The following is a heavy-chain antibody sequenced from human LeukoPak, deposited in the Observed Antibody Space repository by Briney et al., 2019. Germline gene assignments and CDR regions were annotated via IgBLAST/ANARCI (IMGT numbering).Heavy chain of an antibody. V-gene: IGHV4-34*01. J-gene: IGHJ4*02. Sequence: YPSETLSLTCAVYGGSFSGYYWSWIRQPPGKGLEWIGEINHSGSTNHNPSLKSRGTISVDTSKNQFSLKLSSVTAADTAVYYCARVGGKYSSGWYVYWGQGTLVTVSS. CDR2: INHSGST. D-gene: IGHD6-19*01. CDR1: GGSFSGYY. CDR3: ARVGGKYSSGWYVY.